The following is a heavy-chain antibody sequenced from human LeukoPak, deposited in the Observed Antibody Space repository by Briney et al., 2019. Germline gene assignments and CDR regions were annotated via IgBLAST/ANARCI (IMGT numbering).Heavy chain of an antibody. D-gene: IGHD6-13*01. CDR3: ARVGAAPGTPFPWFAP. CDR2: ISAYNGNT. V-gene: IGHV1-18*01. CDR1: GYTFTSYG. Sequence: ASVKVSCKASGYTFTSYGISWVRQAPGQGLEWMGWISAYNGNTNYAQKLQGRVTMTTDTSTSTAYMELRSLRSDDTAVYYCARVGAAPGTPFPWFAPWGQGPLVTVSS. J-gene: IGHJ5*02.